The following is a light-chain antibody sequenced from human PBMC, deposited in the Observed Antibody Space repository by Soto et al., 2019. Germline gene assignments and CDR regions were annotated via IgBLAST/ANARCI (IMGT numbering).Light chain of an antibody. CDR3: HQYNSWPPGT. CDR1: QSISRS. Sequence: EIVLAQSRAILSVSPGERATLSCRASQSISRSLAWYQQKPGQAPGLLISDASTRATGIPARFSGSGSGTEFTLTISSLQSEDFALYYCHQYNSWPPGTFGQGTKVDI. V-gene: IGKV3-15*01. J-gene: IGKJ2*01. CDR2: DAS.